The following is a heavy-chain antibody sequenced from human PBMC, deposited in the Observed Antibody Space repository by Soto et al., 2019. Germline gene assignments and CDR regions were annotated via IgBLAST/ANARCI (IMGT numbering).Heavy chain of an antibody. D-gene: IGHD1-1*01. J-gene: IGHJ4*02. CDR3: ARRITTLGGYFDY. CDR2: IFYSGNT. V-gene: IGHV4-39*01. Sequence: SETLSLTCTVSGGSIYSTTYYWGWVRQPPGKGLEWIGNIFYSGNTFLNPSLKSRVTIAVDTSKNQFSLQLNSVTAADTAIYFCARRITTLGGYFDYWGQGTLVTVSS. CDR1: GGSIYSTTYY.